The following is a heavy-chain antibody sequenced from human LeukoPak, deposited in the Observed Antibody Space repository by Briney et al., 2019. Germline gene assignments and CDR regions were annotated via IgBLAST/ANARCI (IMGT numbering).Heavy chain of an antibody. CDR3: ARDRSGLLIVATTQIDY. J-gene: IGHJ4*02. V-gene: IGHV1-18*01. CDR1: GYTFTSYG. D-gene: IGHD5-12*01. CDR2: ISAYNGNT. Sequence: GASVKVSCKASGYTFTSYGISWARQAPGQGLEWMGWISAYNGNTNYAQKLQGRVTMTTDTSTSTAYMELRSLRSDDTAVYYCARDRSGLLIVATTQIDYRGQGTLVTVSS.